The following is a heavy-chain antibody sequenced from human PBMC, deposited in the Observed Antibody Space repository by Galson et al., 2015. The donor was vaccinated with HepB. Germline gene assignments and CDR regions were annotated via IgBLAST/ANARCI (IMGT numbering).Heavy chain of an antibody. CDR2: ISYDGSNK. CDR3: VGLNFDY. V-gene: IGHV3-30*03. J-gene: IGHJ4*02. Sequence: SLRLSCAASGFTFSSYGMHWVRQAPGKGLEWVAVISYDGSNKYYADSVKGRFTISRDNSKNTLYLQMNSLRAEDTAVYYCVGLNFDYWGQGTLVTVSS. CDR1: GFTFSSYG.